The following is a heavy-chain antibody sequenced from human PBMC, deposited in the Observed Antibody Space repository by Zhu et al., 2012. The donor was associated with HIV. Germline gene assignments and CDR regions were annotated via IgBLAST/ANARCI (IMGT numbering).Heavy chain of an antibody. D-gene: IGHD2-21*02. CDR2: ISGSGGKT. Sequence: EVRLLESGGDLVQPGGSLRLSCAASGFTFSTYSMSWVRQASGKGLEWVSIISGSGGKTDYADSVEGRFTISRDNSNNILYLQMNDLRAEDTALYYCAKALHLVVESALPRDAFDIWGQGTVVTVSS. CDR1: GFTFSTYS. J-gene: IGHJ3*02. V-gene: IGHV3-23*01. CDR3: AKALHLVVESALPRDAFDI.